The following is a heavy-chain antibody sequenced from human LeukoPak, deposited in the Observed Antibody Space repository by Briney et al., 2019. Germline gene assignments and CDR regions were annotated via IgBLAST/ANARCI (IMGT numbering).Heavy chain of an antibody. CDR1: GGSISSYY. D-gene: IGHD6-13*01. CDR2: IYTSGST. CDR3: ARAPVAGSSWYTYYFDY. J-gene: IGHJ4*02. V-gene: IGHV4-4*07. Sequence: SETLSLTCTVSGGSISSYYWSWIRQPAGKGLEWIGRIYTSGSTNYNPSLKSRVTMSVDTSKNQFSLKLSSVTAADTAVYYCARAPVAGSSWYTYYFDYWGRGTLVTVSS.